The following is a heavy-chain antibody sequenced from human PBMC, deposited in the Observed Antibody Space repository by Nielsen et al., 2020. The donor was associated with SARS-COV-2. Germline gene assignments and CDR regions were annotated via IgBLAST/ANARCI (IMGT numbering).Heavy chain of an antibody. CDR3: AKGSFGVVTPFDY. CDR2: ISSDGGND. CDR1: GFSFSTYA. D-gene: IGHD3-3*01. Sequence: GGSLRLSCAASGFSFSTYAMHWVRQAPGKGLEWVALISSDGGNDYYADSVKGRFTISRDNSKNTLYLQMNSLRAEDTAVYYCAKGSFGVVTPFDYWGQGTLVTVSS. J-gene: IGHJ4*02. V-gene: IGHV3-30-3*01.